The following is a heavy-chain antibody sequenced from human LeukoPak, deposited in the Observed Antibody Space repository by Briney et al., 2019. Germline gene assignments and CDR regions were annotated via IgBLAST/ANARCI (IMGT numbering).Heavy chain of an antibody. Sequence: SETLSLTCAVSGYSISSGYYWGWIRQPPGKGLGWIGSIYHSGSTYYNPSLKSRVTISVDTSKNQFSLKLSSVTAADTAVYYCARRVPIFGVVIVYYFDYWGQGTLVTVSS. CDR1: GYSISSGYY. J-gene: IGHJ4*02. D-gene: IGHD3-3*01. V-gene: IGHV4-38-2*01. CDR3: ARRVPIFGVVIVYYFDY. CDR2: IYHSGST.